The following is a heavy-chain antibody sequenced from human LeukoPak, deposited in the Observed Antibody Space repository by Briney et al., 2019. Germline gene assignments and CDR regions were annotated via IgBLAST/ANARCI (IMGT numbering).Heavy chain of an antibody. CDR1: GFIFSTYW. CDR2: INQDGSET. Sequence: PGGSLRLSRAASGFIFSTYWMSWVRLAPGKGLEWVANINQDGSETFYVDSVKGRFTISRDNGKNSMFVQMDSLRAEDTAVYYCVRGFDGYFGFDLWGQGTMVTVSS. D-gene: IGHD5-24*01. V-gene: IGHV3-7*05. CDR3: VRGFDGYFGFDL. J-gene: IGHJ3*01.